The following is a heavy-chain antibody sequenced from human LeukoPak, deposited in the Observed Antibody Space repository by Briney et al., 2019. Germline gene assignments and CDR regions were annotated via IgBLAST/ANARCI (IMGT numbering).Heavy chain of an antibody. V-gene: IGHV4-61*02. J-gene: IGHJ6*03. D-gene: IGHD6-19*01. CDR3: ARAAAGTPIYYYYYMDV. Sequence: SSETLSLTCTVSGGSISSGSYYWSWIRQPAGKGLEWIGRIYTSGSTNYNPSLKSRVTISVDTSKNQFSLKLSSVTAADTAVYYCARAAAGTPIYYYYYMDVWGKGTTVTVSS. CDR2: IYTSGST. CDR1: GGSISSGSYY.